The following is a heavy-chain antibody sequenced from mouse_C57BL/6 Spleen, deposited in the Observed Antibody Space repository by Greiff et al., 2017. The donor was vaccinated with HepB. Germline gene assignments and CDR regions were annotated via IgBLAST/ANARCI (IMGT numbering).Heavy chain of an antibody. CDR3: ARRGLQGFAY. CDR1: GYTFTDYY. CDR2: INPNNGGT. D-gene: IGHD3-1*01. J-gene: IGHJ3*01. V-gene: IGHV1-26*01. Sequence: EVKLQQSGPELVKPGASVKISCKASGYTFTDYYMNWVKQSHGKSLEWIGDINPNNGGTSYNQKFKGKATLTVDKSSSTAYMELRSLTSEDSAVYYCARRGLQGFAYWGQGTLVTVSA.